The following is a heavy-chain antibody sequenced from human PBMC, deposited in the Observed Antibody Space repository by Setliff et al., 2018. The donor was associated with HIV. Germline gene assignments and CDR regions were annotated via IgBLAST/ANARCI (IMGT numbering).Heavy chain of an antibody. V-gene: IGHV3-30*18. D-gene: IGHD3-22*01. CDR2: ISYDGGNK. Sequence: PGESLKISCAASGFTFSGHVTHWVRQAPGKGLEWVAVISYDGGNKNYADPVKGRFTISRDNSKNTLFLQMNSLRAEDTAVYYCAKDPSPHYYDSSGYYPPDYWGQGTLVTVSS. CDR1: GFTFSGHV. CDR3: AKDPSPHYYDSSGYYPPDY. J-gene: IGHJ4*02.